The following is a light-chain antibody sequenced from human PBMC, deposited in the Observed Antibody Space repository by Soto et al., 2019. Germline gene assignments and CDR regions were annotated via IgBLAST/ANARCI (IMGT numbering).Light chain of an antibody. J-gene: IGKJ5*01. CDR1: QSVSSN. CDR3: QQLDSMPIT. V-gene: IGKV3-15*01. CDR2: GAS. Sequence: EMVMTQSPATLSVSPGERATLSCRASQSVSSNLAWYQQKPGQAPRLLIYGASTRATGIPARFSGSGSGTEFTLTISWLQSEDFATYYCQQLDSMPITFGQGTRLEIK.